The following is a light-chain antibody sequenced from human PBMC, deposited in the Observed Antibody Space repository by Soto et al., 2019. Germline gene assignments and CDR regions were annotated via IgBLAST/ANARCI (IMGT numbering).Light chain of an antibody. CDR3: SSYAGSNNLV. J-gene: IGLJ2*01. V-gene: IGLV2-8*01. CDR1: SSDVGGYNY. CDR2: EVS. Sequence: QSVLTQPPSASGSPGQSVTISCTGTSSDVGGYNYVSWYQQHPGKAPKLMIYEVSKRPSGVPDRFSGSKSGNTASLTISGRKAEDEADYYCSSYAGSNNLVFGGGTKLTVL.